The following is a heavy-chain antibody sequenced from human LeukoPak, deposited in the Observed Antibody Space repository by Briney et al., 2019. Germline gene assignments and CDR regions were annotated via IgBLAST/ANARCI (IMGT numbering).Heavy chain of an antibody. J-gene: IGHJ4*02. CDR2: ISYDGSNK. Sequence: GRSLRLSCAASGFTFSSYGMHWVRQAPGKGLEWVAVISYDGSNKYYADSVKGRFTISRDNSKNTLYLQMNSLRAEDTAVYYCASGSKSPRWLLSARGYFDYWGQGTLVTVSS. CDR1: GFTFSSYG. V-gene: IGHV3-30*03. CDR3: ASGSKSPRWLLSARGYFDY. D-gene: IGHD2-21*02.